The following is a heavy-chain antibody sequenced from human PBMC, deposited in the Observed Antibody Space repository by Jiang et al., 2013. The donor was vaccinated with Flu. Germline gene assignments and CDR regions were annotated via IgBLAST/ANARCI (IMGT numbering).Heavy chain of an antibody. CDR3: ARVPILWFGAHYGMDV. D-gene: IGHD3-10*01. Sequence: GLVKPSETLSLTCTVSGGSISSYYWSWIRQPPGKGLEWIGYIYYSGSTNYNPSLKSRVTISVDTSKNQFSLKLSSVTAADTAVYYCARVPILWFGAHYGMDVWGQGTTVTVSS. CDR1: GGSISSYY. V-gene: IGHV4-59*01. J-gene: IGHJ6*02. CDR2: IYYSGST.